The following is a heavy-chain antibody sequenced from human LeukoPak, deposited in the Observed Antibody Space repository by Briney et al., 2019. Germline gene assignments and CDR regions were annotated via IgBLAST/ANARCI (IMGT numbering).Heavy chain of an antibody. CDR1: GYTFTGYY. D-gene: IGHD5-12*01. Sequence: ASVTVSCTASGYTFTGYYMHWVRQAPGQGLEWMGWINPNSGGTNYAQKFQGRVTMTRDTSISTAYMELSRLRSDDTAVYYCARADSGYDSPDYWGQGTLVTVSS. J-gene: IGHJ4*02. CDR3: ARADSGYDSPDY. V-gene: IGHV1-2*02. CDR2: INPNSGGT.